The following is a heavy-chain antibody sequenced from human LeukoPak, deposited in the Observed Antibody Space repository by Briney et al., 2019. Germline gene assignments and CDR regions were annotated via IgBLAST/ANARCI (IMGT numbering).Heavy chain of an antibody. D-gene: IGHD2-21*02. V-gene: IGHV4-30-2*01. J-gene: IGHJ5*02. CDR3: ARGPIGGVVLGTALGYFDP. CDR2: IYHSGGT. Sequence: PSETLSLTCTVSGASIRGSGWHWSWLRQPPGKGLEWIGYIYHSGGTYSSPPLRSRVSISVDRYKNQFFLNLWSATDAGTAVYYCARGPIGGVVLGTALGYFDPWGQGTLVTVSS. CDR1: GASIRGSGWH.